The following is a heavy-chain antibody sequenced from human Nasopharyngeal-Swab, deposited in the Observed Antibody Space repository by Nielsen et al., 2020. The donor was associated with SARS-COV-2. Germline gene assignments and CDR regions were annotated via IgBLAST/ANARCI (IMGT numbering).Heavy chain of an antibody. CDR3: ARNHYYGSGSYYPLYYYCYGVDV. Sequence: SETLSLTCAVYGGSFSGYYWSWIRQPPGKGLEWIGEINHSGSTNYNPSLKSRVTISVDTSKNQFSLKLSSVTAADTAVYYCARNHYYGSGSYYPLYYYCYGVDVWGQGTTVTVSS. V-gene: IGHV4-34*01. D-gene: IGHD3-10*01. CDR2: INHSGST. CDR1: GGSFSGYY. J-gene: IGHJ6*02.